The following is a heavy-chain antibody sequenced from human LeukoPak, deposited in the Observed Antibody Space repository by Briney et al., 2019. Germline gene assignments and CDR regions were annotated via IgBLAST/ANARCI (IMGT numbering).Heavy chain of an antibody. CDR1: GGSVSSGSYY. Sequence: PSETLSLTCTVSGGSVSSGSYYWSWIRQPPGKGLEWIGSIYYSGSTYYNPSLKSRVTISVDTSKNQFSLKLSSVAAADTAVYYCARHGPDYDFWSGYYYYYYGMDVWGQGTTVTVSS. V-gene: IGHV4-39*01. CDR3: ARHGPDYDFWSGYYYYYYGMDV. CDR2: IYYSGST. J-gene: IGHJ6*02. D-gene: IGHD3-3*01.